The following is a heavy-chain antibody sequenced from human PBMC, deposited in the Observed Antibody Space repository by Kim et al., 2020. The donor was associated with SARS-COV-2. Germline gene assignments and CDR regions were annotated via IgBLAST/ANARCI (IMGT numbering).Heavy chain of an antibody. CDR2: ISSSGSTI. D-gene: IGHD3-22*01. V-gene: IGHV3-11*01. J-gene: IGHJ6*03. CDR3: ARDYYDSSGYYPTGEYYYRDV. CDR1: GFTFSDYY. Sequence: GGSLRLSCAASGFTFSDYYMSWIRQAPGKGLEWVSYISSSGSTIYYADSVKGRFTISRDNAKNSLYLQMNSLRAEDTAVYYCARDYYDSSGYYPTGEYYYRDVWGKGTTVTVSS.